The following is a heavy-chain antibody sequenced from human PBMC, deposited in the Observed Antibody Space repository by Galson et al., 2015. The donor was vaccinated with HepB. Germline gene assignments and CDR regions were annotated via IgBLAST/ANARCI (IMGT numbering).Heavy chain of an antibody. CDR1: GYNFTNYA. CDR2: INAGNGNT. J-gene: IGHJ6*02. CDR3: AREGGGYGHFVYYAMDV. Sequence: SVKVSCKASGYNFTNYAMCWVRQAPGQRLEWMGWINAGNGNTKYSQKFQGRVTITRDTSATTAYMELSSLRSEDTAVYYCAREGGGYGHFVYYAMDVWGQGTTVTVSS. V-gene: IGHV1-3*01. D-gene: IGHD3-10*01.